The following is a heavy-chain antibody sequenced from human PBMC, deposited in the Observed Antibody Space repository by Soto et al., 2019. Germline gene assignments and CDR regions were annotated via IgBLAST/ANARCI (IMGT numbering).Heavy chain of an antibody. CDR1: GDSVSSNSAA. D-gene: IGHD3-3*01. J-gene: IGHJ4*02. CDR2: TYYRSKRYN. Sequence: PSQTLSLTCAISGDSVSSNSAAWNWIRQSPSRGLEWLGRTYYRSKRYNDYAVSVKSRITINPDTSKNQFSLQLNSVTPEDTAVYYCARVSGTVLRFLEWQLYYFDYWGQGTLVTVSS. V-gene: IGHV6-1*01. CDR3: ARVSGTVLRFLEWQLYYFDY.